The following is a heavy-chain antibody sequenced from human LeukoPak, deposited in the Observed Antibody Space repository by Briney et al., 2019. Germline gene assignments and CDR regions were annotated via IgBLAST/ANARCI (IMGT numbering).Heavy chain of an antibody. CDR3: ARVGYNWNDGTLDY. J-gene: IGHJ4*02. V-gene: IGHV4-34*01. CDR2: INHSGST. CDR1: GGSFSSYY. D-gene: IGHD1-1*01. Sequence: SETLSLTCAVYGGSFSSYYWTWIRQPPGKGLEWIGEINHSGSTNYNPSLKSRVTISVDTSKNQFSLKLSSVTAADTAAYYCARVGYNWNDGTLDYWGQGTLVTVSS.